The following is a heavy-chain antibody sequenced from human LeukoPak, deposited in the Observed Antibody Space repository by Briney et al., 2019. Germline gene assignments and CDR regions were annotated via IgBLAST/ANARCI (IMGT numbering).Heavy chain of an antibody. CDR3: ARDCSGCRCYSDV. J-gene: IGHJ6*02. D-gene: IGHD2-15*01. V-gene: IGHV1-69*04. CDR1: GGTFSSYA. CDR2: IIPILGIA. Sequence: GASVKLSCKASGGTFSSYAISWVRQAPGQGLEWMGRIIPILGIANYAQKFQGRVTITADKSTSTAYMELSSLRSEDTAVYSCARDCSGCRCYSDVWGQGTTVTVSS.